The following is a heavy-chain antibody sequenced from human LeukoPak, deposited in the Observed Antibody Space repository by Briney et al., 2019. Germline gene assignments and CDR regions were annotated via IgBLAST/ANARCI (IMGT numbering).Heavy chain of an antibody. CDR1: GYTFNGYY. Sequence: ASVKVSCKASGYTFNGYYMHWVRQAPGPALEWMGWINPNSGGTDYAQKLQGRVTMTRDTSISTAYMELSRLRSDDTAVYYCARGPYSSSSNYYCYYMDVWGKGTTVTVSS. CDR3: ARGPYSSSSNYYCYYMDV. V-gene: IGHV1-2*02. D-gene: IGHD6-6*01. CDR2: INPNSGGT. J-gene: IGHJ6*03.